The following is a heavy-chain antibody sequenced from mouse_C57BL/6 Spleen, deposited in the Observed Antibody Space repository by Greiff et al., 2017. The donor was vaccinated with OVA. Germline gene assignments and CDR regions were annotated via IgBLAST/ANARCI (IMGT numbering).Heavy chain of an antibody. Sequence: QVQLQQPGAELVKPGASVKLSCKASGYTFTSYWMQWVKQRPGQGLEWIGEMDPSDSYTNYNQKFKGKATLTVDTSPSTAYMQLSSLTSEDSAVYYCATRAFYGSSPFAYWGQGTLVTVSA. CDR1: GYTFTSYW. CDR2: MDPSDSYT. CDR3: ATRAFYGSSPFAY. J-gene: IGHJ3*01. D-gene: IGHD1-1*01. V-gene: IGHV1-50*01.